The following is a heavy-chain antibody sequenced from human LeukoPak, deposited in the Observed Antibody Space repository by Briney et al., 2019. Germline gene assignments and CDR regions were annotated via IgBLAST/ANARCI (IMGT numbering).Heavy chain of an antibody. CDR1: GFSFSSCN. V-gene: IGHV3-21*01. J-gene: IGHJ4*02. Sequence: KAGGSLRLSCAASGFSFSSCNMSWVRQAPRKGVGWGSCSSSSSRYIYYAGSVKGRFTFSRDNAQNSLYLQMNSLRADDTAVYYCARDWDLKGEDYWGQGTLVTVSS. CDR2: SSSSSRYI. CDR3: ARDWDLKGEDY. D-gene: IGHD3-10*01.